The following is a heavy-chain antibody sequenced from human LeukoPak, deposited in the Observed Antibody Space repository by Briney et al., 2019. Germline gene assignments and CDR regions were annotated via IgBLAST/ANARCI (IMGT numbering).Heavy chain of an antibody. D-gene: IGHD2-15*01. Sequence: TLSLTCTLSGGSISIGGYYCSWIRQHPGKGLEWIGYIYYSGSTYYNPSLNSRVTISVDTSKNQFSLKLSSVTAADTAVYYCARTVVAEMTRWFDPWGQGTLVTVSS. V-gene: IGHV4-31*03. CDR1: GGSISIGGYY. CDR3: ARTVVAEMTRWFDP. J-gene: IGHJ5*02. CDR2: IYYSGST.